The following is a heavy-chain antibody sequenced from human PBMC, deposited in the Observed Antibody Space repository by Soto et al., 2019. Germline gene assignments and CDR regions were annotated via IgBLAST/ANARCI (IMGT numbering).Heavy chain of an antibody. D-gene: IGHD4-17*01. CDR1: GYSFTSYW. J-gene: IGHJ6*02. CDR3: ARPTTVTTDEEYYYYGMDV. V-gene: IGHV5-10-1*01. CDR2: IDPSDSYT. Sequence: PGESLKISCKGSGYSFTSYWISWVRQMPGKGLEWMGRIDPSDSYTNYSPSFQGHVTISADKSISTAYLQWSSLKASDTAMYYCARPTTVTTDEEYYYYGMDVWGQGTTVTVSS.